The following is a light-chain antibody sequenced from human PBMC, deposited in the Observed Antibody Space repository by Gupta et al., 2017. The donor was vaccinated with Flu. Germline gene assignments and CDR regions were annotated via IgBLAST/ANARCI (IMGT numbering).Light chain of an antibody. V-gene: IGLV6-57*01. Sequence: PGQTVTMSCTRSSGSIASNYVQWYQQRPGTSPTTVIYEDKQRPSGVPDRFSGYIDSSSNSASLTISGLKTEDEADYYCHYLEVFGGGTKLTVL. CDR2: EDK. CDR1: SGSIASNY. CDR3: HYLEV. J-gene: IGLJ3*02.